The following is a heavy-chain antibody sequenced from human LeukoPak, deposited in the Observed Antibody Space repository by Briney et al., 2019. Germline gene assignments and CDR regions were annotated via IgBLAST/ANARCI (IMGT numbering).Heavy chain of an antibody. Sequence: GGSLRLSCAASGFIFSDYWMSWVRQAPGKGLEWVSGIIGSGGTTYYADSVKGRFTISRDNSKNTLYLQMNSLRAEDTALYYCAKDINWASFESWGQGTLVTVSS. J-gene: IGHJ4*02. V-gene: IGHV3-23*01. CDR2: IIGSGGTT. D-gene: IGHD7-27*01. CDR3: AKDINWASFES. CDR1: GFIFSDYW.